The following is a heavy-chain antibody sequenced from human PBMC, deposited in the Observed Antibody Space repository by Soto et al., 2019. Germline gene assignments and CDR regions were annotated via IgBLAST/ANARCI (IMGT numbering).Heavy chain of an antibody. V-gene: IGHV1-18*01. J-gene: IGHJ4*02. CDR3: AREPGGYGDEVYYFDY. CDR1: GYTFTSYG. D-gene: IGHD4-17*01. CDR2: ISAYNGNT. Sequence: ASVKVSCKASGYTFTSYGISWVRQAPGQGLEWMGWISAYNGNTNYAQKLQGRVTMTTDTSTSTAYMELRSLRSDDTAVYYCAREPGGYGDEVYYFDYWGQGTLVTVSS.